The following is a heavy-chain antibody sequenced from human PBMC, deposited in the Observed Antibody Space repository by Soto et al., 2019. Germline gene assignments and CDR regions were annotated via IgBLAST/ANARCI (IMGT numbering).Heavy chain of an antibody. Sequence: GGSLRLSCAASGFTFGNYAMGWVRQAPGKGLEWVSGIVASGGRTFYADSAKGRFTISRDNSRSTLYLQMNSLRADDTAVYYCVKDLVVLSAIFDSWGRGTLVTVLL. CDR1: GFTFGNYA. V-gene: IGHV3-23*01. J-gene: IGHJ4*02. D-gene: IGHD2-21*02. CDR2: IVASGGRT. CDR3: VKDLVVLSAIFDS.